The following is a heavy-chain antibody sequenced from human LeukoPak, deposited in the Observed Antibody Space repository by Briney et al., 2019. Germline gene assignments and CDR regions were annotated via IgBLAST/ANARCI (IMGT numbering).Heavy chain of an antibody. Sequence: GGSLRLSCAASGFTFSSYSMNWVRQAPGKGLEWISYISNGGSTTYYADSVRGRFTISRDNARNSLFLQMNSLRAEDTAVYYCTTELEGWGQGTLVTVSS. CDR2: ISNGGSTT. CDR1: GFTFSSYS. V-gene: IGHV3-48*04. CDR3: TTELEG. J-gene: IGHJ4*02.